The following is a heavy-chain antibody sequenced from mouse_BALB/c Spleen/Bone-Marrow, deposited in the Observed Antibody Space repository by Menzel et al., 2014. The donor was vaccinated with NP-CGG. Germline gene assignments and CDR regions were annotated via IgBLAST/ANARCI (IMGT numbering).Heavy chain of an antibody. V-gene: IGHV2-9*02. D-gene: IGHD1-1*01. CDR1: GFSLTSYG. Sequence: ESGPGLVAPSQSLSIACTVSGFSLTSYGVHWVRQPPGKGLEWLGAIWAGGSTDYNSALMSRLSISKDNSKSQVFLKMNSLQTDDTAMYYCARALYYYGSSYYTMDYWGQGTSVIVSS. CDR2: IWAGGST. J-gene: IGHJ4*01. CDR3: ARALYYYGSSYYTMDY.